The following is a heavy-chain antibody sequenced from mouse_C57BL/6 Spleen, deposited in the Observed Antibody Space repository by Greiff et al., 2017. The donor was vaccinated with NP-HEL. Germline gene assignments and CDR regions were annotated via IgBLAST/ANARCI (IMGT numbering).Heavy chain of an antibody. V-gene: IGHV5-17*01. D-gene: IGHD1-1*01. CDR1: GFTFSDYG. J-gene: IGHJ2*01. CDR3: ARPVTTVVPYFDY. CDR2: LSSGSSTI. Sequence: EVQLVESGGGLVKPGGSLKLSCAASGFTFSDYGMHWVRQAPEKGLEWVAYLSSGSSTIYYADTVKGRFTISRDNATNTLFLQMTSLRSEDTAMYYCARPVTTVVPYFDYWGQGTTLTVSS.